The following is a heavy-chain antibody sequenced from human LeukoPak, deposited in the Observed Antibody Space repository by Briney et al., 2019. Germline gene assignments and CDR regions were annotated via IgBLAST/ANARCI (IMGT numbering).Heavy chain of an antibody. Sequence: GGSLRLSCAASGFDLWRYAMSWVRQAPGKGLEWVALIRYDGRNKHYADSVKGRFAISRDNSKNTMYLQMNSLKPEDTAVYYCAKDGPPHFDYWGQGTLVTVSS. J-gene: IGHJ4*02. V-gene: IGHV3-30*02. CDR1: GFDLWRYA. CDR2: IRYDGRNK. CDR3: AKDGPPHFDY.